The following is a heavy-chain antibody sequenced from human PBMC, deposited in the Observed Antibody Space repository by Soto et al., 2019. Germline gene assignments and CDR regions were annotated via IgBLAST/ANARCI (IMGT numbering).Heavy chain of an antibody. CDR3: ARVGGFGGSTIDY. CDR1: GGSFSSGDYY. D-gene: IGHD3-10*01. J-gene: IGHJ4*02. V-gene: IGHV4-30-4*01. Sequence: SETLSLTCTVSGGSFSSGDYYWSWIRQPPGKGLEWIGYIYYSGSTYYNPSLKSRVTISVDMSKNQFFLKLSSVTAADTAVYYCARVGGFGGSTIDYWGQGTMVTVS. CDR2: IYYSGST.